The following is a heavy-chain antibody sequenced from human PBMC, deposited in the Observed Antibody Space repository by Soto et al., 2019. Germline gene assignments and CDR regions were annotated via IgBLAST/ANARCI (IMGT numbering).Heavy chain of an antibody. CDR3: ARVVSFYDFLTVYYYYYYMDV. CDR2: IYYSGST. V-gene: IGHV4-59*08. J-gene: IGHJ6*03. CDR1: GGSISSYY. Sequence: PSETLSLTCTVSGGSISSYYWSWIRQPPGKGLEWIGYIYYSGSTNYNPSLKSRVTISVDTSKNQFSLKLSSVTAADTAVYYCARVVSFYDFLTVYYYYYYMDVGGKGTTVTVSS. D-gene: IGHD3-9*01.